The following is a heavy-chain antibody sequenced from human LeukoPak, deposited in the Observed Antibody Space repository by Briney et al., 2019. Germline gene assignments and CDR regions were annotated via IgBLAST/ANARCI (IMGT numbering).Heavy chain of an antibody. J-gene: IGHJ4*02. V-gene: IGHV3-7*01. CDR3: ATGEDWNYDY. CDR1: GFTFSSYA. Sequence: GGSLRLSCAASGFTFSSYAMSWVRQAPGKGLEWVANIKQDGSEKYYVDSVKGRFTISRDNAKNSLYLQMNSLRAEDTAVYYCATGEDWNYDYWGQGTLVTVSS. D-gene: IGHD1-7*01. CDR2: IKQDGSEK.